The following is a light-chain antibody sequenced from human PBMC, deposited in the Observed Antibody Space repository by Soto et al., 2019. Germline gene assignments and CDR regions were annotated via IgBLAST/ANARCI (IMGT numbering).Light chain of an antibody. Sequence: DIQLTQSPSFLSASVEDRVTISCRASYDISSSLAWYQQEPGKPPKLLIFDASTLENGVPARFSGSRSGPEFSLTISSLQPDDFATYYCQQYYSYWTFGQGTKVEIK. J-gene: IGKJ1*01. CDR1: YDISSS. V-gene: IGKV1-9*01. CDR2: DAS. CDR3: QQYYSYWT.